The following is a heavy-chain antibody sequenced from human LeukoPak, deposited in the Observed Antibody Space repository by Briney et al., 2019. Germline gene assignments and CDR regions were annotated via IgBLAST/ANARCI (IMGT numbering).Heavy chain of an antibody. CDR2: IFYTGST. CDR1: SGSISNSNYY. Sequence: SETLSLTCSVSSGSISNSNYYWGWIRQPPGKGLEWIGSIFYTGSTDYNPSLKSRVTISVDTSKNQFSLTVNSVTAADTAVYYCARTRYYYNSRSYGAPYYFDYWGQGTLVTVSS. V-gene: IGHV4-39*01. CDR3: ARTRYYYNSRSYGAPYYFDY. J-gene: IGHJ4*02. D-gene: IGHD3-10*01.